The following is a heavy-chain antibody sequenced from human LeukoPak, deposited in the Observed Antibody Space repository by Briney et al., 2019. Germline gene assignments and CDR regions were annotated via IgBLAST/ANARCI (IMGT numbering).Heavy chain of an antibody. CDR3: ARGLPNWYFDL. CDR2: MHTSGST. CDR1: GGSISSGSYC. J-gene: IGHJ2*01. Sequence: SQTLSLTCTVSGGSISSGSYCWSWIRKPAGKGLEWIGHMHTSGSTNYNPSLKSRVTISVDTSKNQFSLKLSSVTAADTAVYYCARGLPNWYFDLWGRGTLVTVSS. V-gene: IGHV4-61*09.